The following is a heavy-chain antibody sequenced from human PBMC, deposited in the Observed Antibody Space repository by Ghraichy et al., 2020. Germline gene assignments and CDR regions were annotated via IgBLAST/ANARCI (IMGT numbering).Heavy chain of an antibody. D-gene: IGHD4-23*01. J-gene: IGHJ2*01. CDR3: ARVNSPKDYGGNSDWYFDL. CDR2: IYYSGST. V-gene: IGHV4-39*07. CDR1: GGSISSSSYY. Sequence: SETLSLTCTVSGGSISSSSYYWGWIRQPPGKGLEWIGSIYYSGSTYYNPSLKSRVTISVDTSKNQFSLKLSSVTAADTAVYYCARVNSPKDYGGNSDWYFDLWGRGTLVTVSS.